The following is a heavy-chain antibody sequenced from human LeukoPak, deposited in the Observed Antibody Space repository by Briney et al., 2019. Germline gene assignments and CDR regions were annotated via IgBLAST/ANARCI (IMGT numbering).Heavy chain of an antibody. Sequence: SETLSLTCTVSGDSITSSGYFWSWIRQPPGKGLEWIGYIYHTGSTNYNPSLKSRVTISVDMSKNQFSLKLNSVTAADTAVYYCAREGYSSSWYDYWGQGTLVTVSS. V-gene: IGHV4-30-2*01. CDR1: GDSITSSGYF. CDR3: AREGYSSSWYDY. CDR2: IYHTGST. J-gene: IGHJ4*02. D-gene: IGHD6-13*01.